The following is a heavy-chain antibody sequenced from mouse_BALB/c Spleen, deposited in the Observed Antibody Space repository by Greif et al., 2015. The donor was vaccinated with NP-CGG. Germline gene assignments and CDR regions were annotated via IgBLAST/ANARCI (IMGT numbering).Heavy chain of an antibody. V-gene: IGHV2-5*01. Sequence: QVQLQQSGPGLVQPSQSLSITCTVSGFSLTSYGVHWVRQSPGKGLEWLGVIWRGGSTDYNAAFMSRLSITKDNSKSQVFFKMNSLQADDTAIYYCAKNGGDYYGSSYWYFDVWGAGTTVTVSS. CDR3: AKNGGDYYGSSYWYFDV. D-gene: IGHD1-1*01. CDR1: GFSLTSYG. CDR2: IWRGGST. J-gene: IGHJ1*01.